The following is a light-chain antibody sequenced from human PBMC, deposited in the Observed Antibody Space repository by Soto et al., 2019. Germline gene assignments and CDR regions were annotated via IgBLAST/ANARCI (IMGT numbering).Light chain of an antibody. CDR3: CSYTTSNTRQIV. CDR1: NIGSKS. V-gene: IGLV3-21*01. J-gene: IGLJ1*01. CDR2: YDS. Sequence: SYELTQPPSVSVAPGKTARITCGGNNIGSKSVHWYQQKPGQAPVLVIYYDSDRPSGIPERFSGSNSGNTATLTISRVEAGDEADYYCCSYTTSNTRQIVFGTGTKLTVL.